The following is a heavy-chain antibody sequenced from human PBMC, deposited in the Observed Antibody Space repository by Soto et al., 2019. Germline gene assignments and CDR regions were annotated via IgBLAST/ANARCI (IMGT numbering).Heavy chain of an antibody. D-gene: IGHD1-26*01. CDR1: GFTFSNAW. CDR3: TTDLYSGSSSFDY. J-gene: IGHJ4*02. CDR2: IKSKTDGGTT. Sequence: GGSLRLSCAASGFTFSNAWMSWVRQAPGKGLEWVGRIKSKTDGGTTDYAAPVKGRFTISRDDSKNTLYLQMNSLKTEDTAVYYCTTDLYSGSSSFDYWGQGTLVTVSS. V-gene: IGHV3-15*01.